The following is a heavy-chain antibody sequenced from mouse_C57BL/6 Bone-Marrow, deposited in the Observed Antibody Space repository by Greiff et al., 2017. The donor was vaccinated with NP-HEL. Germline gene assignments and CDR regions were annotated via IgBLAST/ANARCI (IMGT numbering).Heavy chain of an antibody. D-gene: IGHD2-1*01. CDR1: GFNITDDY. J-gene: IGHJ2*01. CDR2: IDPENGDT. V-gene: IGHV14-4*01. Sequence: VQLQQSGAELVRPGASVKLSCTASGFNITDDYMHWVKQRPEQGLEWIGWIDPENGDTEYASKFQGKATITADTSSNTAYLQLSSLTSEDTAVYDCTGGIYYYLFDYWGRGTTLTVSS. CDR3: TGGIYYYLFDY.